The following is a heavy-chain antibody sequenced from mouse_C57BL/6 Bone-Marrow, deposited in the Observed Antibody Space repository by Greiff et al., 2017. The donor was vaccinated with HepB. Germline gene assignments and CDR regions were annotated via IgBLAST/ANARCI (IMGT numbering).Heavy chain of an antibody. CDR3: ARDLYYSNPYAMDY. CDR1: GFTFSSYA. D-gene: IGHD2-5*01. CDR2: ISDGGSYT. J-gene: IGHJ4*01. Sequence: EVHLVESGGGLVKPGGSLKLSCAASGFTFSSYAMSWVRQTPEKRLEWVATISDGGSYTYYPDNVKGRFTISRDNAKNNLYLQMSHLKSEDTAMYYCARDLYYSNPYAMDYWGQGTSVTVSS. V-gene: IGHV5-4*01.